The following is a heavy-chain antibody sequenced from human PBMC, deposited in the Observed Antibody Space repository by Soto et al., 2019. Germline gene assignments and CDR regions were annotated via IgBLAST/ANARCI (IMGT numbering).Heavy chain of an antibody. J-gene: IGHJ6*02. CDR1: GGSFSGYY. CDR2: INHSGST. CDR3: ASGRWLRSEEGYYYYGMDV. D-gene: IGHD5-12*01. Sequence: PSETLSLTCAVYGGSFSGYYWSWIRQPPGKGLEWIGEINHSGSTNYNPSLKSRVTISVDTSKNQFSLKLSSVTAADTAVYYCASGRWLRSEEGYYYYGMDVWGQGTTVTVSS. V-gene: IGHV4-34*01.